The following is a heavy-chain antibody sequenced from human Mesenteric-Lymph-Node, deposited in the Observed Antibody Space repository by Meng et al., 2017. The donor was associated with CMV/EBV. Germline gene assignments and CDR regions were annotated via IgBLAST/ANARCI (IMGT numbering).Heavy chain of an antibody. V-gene: IGHV5-51*01. CDR1: GYTFTGYY. J-gene: IGHJ4*02. Sequence: KVSCKASGYTFTGYYVHWVRQAPGQGLEWMGIIYPGDSDTRYSPSFQGQVSISADKSINTAYLQWGSLKASDTAMYYCARPVGGGWGQGTLVTVSS. CDR3: ARPVGGG. D-gene: IGHD1-26*01. CDR2: IYPGDSDT.